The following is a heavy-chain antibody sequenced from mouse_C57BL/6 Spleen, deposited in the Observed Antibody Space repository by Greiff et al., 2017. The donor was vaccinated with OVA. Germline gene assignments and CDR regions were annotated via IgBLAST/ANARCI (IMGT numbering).Heavy chain of an antibody. CDR2: INPNNGGT. V-gene: IGHV1-26*01. CDR3: AREFPAMDY. CDR1: GYTFTDYY. J-gene: IGHJ4*01. Sequence: EVQLQQSGPELVKPGASVKISCKASGYTFTDYYMNWVKQSHGKSLEWIGDINPNNGGTSYNQKFKGKATLTVDKSSSTAYTELRSLTSEDSAVYYCAREFPAMDYWGQGTSVTVSS.